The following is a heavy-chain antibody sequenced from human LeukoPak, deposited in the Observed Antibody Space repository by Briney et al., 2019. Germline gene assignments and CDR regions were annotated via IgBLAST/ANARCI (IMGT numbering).Heavy chain of an antibody. J-gene: IGHJ4*02. V-gene: IGHV3-73*01. CDR2: IRSKANNYAT. D-gene: IGHD4-17*01. CDR3: TTTSDYGDHKR. Sequence: GGSLRLSCAASGFTFSGSAMHWVRQASGKGLEWVGRIRSKANNYATAYAASVKGRFTISRDDSENTAYLQMNSLKTEDTAVYYCTTTSDYGDHKRWGQGTLVTVSS. CDR1: GFTFSGSA.